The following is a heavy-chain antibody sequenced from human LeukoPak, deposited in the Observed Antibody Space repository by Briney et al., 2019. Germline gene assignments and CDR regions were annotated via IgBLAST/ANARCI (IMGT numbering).Heavy chain of an antibody. J-gene: IGHJ4*02. V-gene: IGHV3-11*03. Sequence: GGPLRPSCAASGFTFSDFYMSWIRQAPGKGLKWVSYISSSSSYTNYAASVKGRFTISRDNAKNSLYLQMNSLRAEDTAVYYCARIPEVYSSSWFLDYWGQGTLVTVSS. CDR1: GFTFSDFY. CDR2: ISSSSSYT. D-gene: IGHD6-13*01. CDR3: ARIPEVYSSSWFLDY.